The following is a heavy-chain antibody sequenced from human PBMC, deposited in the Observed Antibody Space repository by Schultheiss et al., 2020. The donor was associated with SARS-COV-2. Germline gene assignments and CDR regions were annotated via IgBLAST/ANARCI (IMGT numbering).Heavy chain of an antibody. D-gene: IGHD4-17*01. CDR2: IIPIFGTA. CDR3: ARFYGDYNNYFDC. V-gene: IGHV1-69*13. CDR1: GGTFSSYA. Sequence: SVKVSCKASGGTFSSYAISWVRQAPGQGLEWMGGIIPIFGTANYAQKFQGRVTITADESTSTAYMELSSLRSEDTAVYYCARFYGDYNNYFDCWGQGTLVTVSS. J-gene: IGHJ4*02.